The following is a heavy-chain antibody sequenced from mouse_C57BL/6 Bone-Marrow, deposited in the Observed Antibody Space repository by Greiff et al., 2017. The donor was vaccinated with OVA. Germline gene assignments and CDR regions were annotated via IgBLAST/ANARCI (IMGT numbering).Heavy chain of an antibody. J-gene: IGHJ2*01. V-gene: IGHV1-19*01. CDR2: INPYNGGT. CDR1: GYTFTDYY. Sequence: DVQLQESGPVLVKPGASVKMSCKASGYTFTDYYMNWVKQSHGKSLEWIGVINPYNGGTSYNQKFKGKATLTVDKSSSTAYMELNSLTSEDSAVYYCARSRYDYDGDFDYWGQGTTLTVSS. D-gene: IGHD2-4*01. CDR3: ARSRYDYDGDFDY.